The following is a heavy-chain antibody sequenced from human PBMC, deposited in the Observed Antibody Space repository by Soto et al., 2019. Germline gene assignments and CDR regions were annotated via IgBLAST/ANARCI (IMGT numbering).Heavy chain of an antibody. CDR2: MSSYGGNI. D-gene: IGHD3-10*01. CDR3: ARDVGSGNYYKGVYYYYYMDV. J-gene: IGHJ6*03. Sequence: EVQVVESGGGLVQPGDSLRLSCAASGFTIGAYGFNWVRQAPGKALEYISAMSSYGGNIYYANSVKGRFTISRDNSKNTLYLQMGSLRAEDMGVYYCARDVGSGNYYKGVYYYYYMDVWGKGTTVTVSS. V-gene: IGHV3-64*01. CDR1: GFTIGAYG.